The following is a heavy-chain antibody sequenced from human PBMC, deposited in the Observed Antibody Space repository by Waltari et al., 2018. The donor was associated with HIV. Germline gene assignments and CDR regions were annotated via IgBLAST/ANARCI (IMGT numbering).Heavy chain of an antibody. J-gene: IGHJ4*02. CDR2: IYHSGST. CDR3: AREQLRGYSGYERYYFDY. Sequence: QVQLQESGPGLVKPSETLSLTCAVSGYSISSGYYWGWIRPPPGKGLEWIGSIYHSGSTYYNPSLKSRVTISVDTSKNQFSLKLSSVTAADTAVYYCAREQLRGYSGYERYYFDYWGQGTLVTVSS. CDR1: GYSISSGYY. D-gene: IGHD5-12*01. V-gene: IGHV4-38-2*02.